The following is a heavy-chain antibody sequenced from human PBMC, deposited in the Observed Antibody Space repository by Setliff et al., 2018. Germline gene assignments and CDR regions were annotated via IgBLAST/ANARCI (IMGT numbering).Heavy chain of an antibody. CDR1: GFTFSNHW. D-gene: IGHD6-6*01. CDR2: IKQDGSDK. CDR3: ARWTARAVDY. V-gene: IGHV3-7*03. Sequence: PGGSLRLSCAASGFTFSNHWMTWVRQAPGKGLEWVANIKQDGSDKYYVGSVKGRFTISRDNAKNSLYLQMSSLRAEDTAVYYCARWTARAVDYWGQGTLVTV. J-gene: IGHJ4*02.